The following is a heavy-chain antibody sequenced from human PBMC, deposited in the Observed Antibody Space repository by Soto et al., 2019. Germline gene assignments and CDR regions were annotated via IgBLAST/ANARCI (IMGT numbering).Heavy chain of an antibody. J-gene: IGHJ3*02. CDR1: GFTVSNYY. V-gene: IGHV3-53*02. D-gene: IGHD6-13*01. CDR3: ARGRTAGTKSGHASDI. CDR2: INSGGTT. Sequence: EVQLVETGGGLIQPGGSLRLSCAGYGFTVSNYYMYWVRQAPGKGLEWVSMINSGGTTYYAKSVQGRFTISRDNSKSTLYLQMDSLRAQDTALYYCARGRTAGTKSGHASDIWGQGTMVTVSS.